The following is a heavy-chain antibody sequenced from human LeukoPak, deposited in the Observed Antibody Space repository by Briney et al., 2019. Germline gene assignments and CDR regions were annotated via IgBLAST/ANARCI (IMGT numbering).Heavy chain of an antibody. J-gene: IGHJ3*02. CDR3: AKKFSYGSGAGDALDI. D-gene: IGHD3-10*01. V-gene: IGHV3-30*18. CDR1: GFTFSGFG. Sequence: GGSLRLSCAASGFTFSGFGMHWVRKAPGKGLEWVAVISYDGSLKHYLDSVKGRFTISRDNSKNTVVLQMDSLRVEDTAIYYCAKKFSYGSGAGDALDIWGHGTLVTVSS. CDR2: ISYDGSLK.